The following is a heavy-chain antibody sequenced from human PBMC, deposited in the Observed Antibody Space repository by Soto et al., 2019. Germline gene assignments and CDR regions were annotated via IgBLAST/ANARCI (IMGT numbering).Heavy chain of an antibody. V-gene: IGHV5-51*01. D-gene: IGHD6-19*01. Sequence: PGESLKISCKGSGYNCPTQWIAWVRKRPGKGLEWMGIIYPRDSDARYSPSFQGHITFSTDKSLNTAYRQWSSLKASDTATYYCARPSGASHSWNYRMNDWGQGTTVTVSS. CDR3: ARPSGASHSWNYRMND. CDR2: IYPRDSDA. CDR1: GYNCPTQW. J-gene: IGHJ6*02.